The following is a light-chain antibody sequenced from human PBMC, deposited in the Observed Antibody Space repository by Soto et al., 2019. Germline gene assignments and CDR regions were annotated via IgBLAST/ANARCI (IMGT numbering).Light chain of an antibody. CDR3: QQNDKLPPT. V-gene: IGKV1-33*01. Sequence: DIQMTQSPSSLSVSVGDRVTITCQASQDISNHLNWYQQKPGKAPKLLIYDASNLETGVPSRFSGSGSGTDFVFTISSLQPEDIATYYCQQNDKLPPTFGQGTKLEIK. CDR2: DAS. J-gene: IGKJ2*01. CDR1: QDISNH.